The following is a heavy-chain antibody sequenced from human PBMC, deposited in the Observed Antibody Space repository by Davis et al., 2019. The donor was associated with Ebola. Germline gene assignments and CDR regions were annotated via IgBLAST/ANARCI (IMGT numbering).Heavy chain of an antibody. D-gene: IGHD2-2*01. Sequence: PGGSLRLSCAASGFTFSSSAMHWVRQAPGKGLEWVAVISYDGSSKYYADSVKGRFTISRDNSKNTLYLQMNSLRAEDTAVYFCARQLPYYSYGMDVWGQGTTVTVSS. CDR3: ARQLPYYSYGMDV. CDR2: ISYDGSSK. J-gene: IGHJ6*02. V-gene: IGHV3-30*14. CDR1: GFTFSSSA.